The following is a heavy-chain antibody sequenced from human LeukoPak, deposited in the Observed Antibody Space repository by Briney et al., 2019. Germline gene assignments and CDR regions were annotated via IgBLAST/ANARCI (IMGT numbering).Heavy chain of an antibody. V-gene: IGHV4-39*01. D-gene: IGHD4-17*01. J-gene: IGHJ2*01. CDR1: RASISSSNYY. Sequence: SETLSLTCTVSRASISSSNYYWGWIRQPPGKGLECIGSIHYSGRTYYNPSLKSRVTIFVDTSKNQFSLKLSSVTAADTAVYYCARQATHDCGDPSYWYFDLWGRGTLVTVSS. CDR2: IHYSGRT. CDR3: ARQATHDCGDPSYWYFDL.